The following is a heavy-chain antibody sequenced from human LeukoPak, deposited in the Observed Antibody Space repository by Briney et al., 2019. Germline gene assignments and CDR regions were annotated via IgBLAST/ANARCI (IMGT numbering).Heavy chain of an antibody. CDR2: IYRGGST. V-gene: IGHV3-53*01. CDR3: AKNFYGDYNFFFDY. J-gene: IGHJ4*02. Sequence: GGSLRLSCAASGFTVSSSYMSWVRQAPGKGLEWVSVIYRGGSTYYADSVKGHFTISRDNSKNTLYLQMNSLRAEDTAIYYCAKNFYGDYNFFFDYWGQGTLVTVSS. D-gene: IGHD4-17*01. CDR1: GFTVSSSY.